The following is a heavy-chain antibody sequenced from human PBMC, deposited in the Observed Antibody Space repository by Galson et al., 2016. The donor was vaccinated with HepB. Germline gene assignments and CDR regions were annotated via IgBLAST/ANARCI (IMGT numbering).Heavy chain of an antibody. CDR3: ARVGPPPFGYQKRKGWFDP. V-gene: IGHV4-34*01. CDR1: GGPFSGYY. D-gene: IGHD5-18*01. CDR2: INHSGST. Sequence: SETLSLTCAVYGGPFSGYYWSWIRQSPGKGLEWIGEINHSGSTNFNPSLKSRVTISVDTSKNQFSLKLRSVTASGTAVYYCARVGPPPFGYQKRKGWFDPRGQGTLVTVSS. J-gene: IGHJ5*02.